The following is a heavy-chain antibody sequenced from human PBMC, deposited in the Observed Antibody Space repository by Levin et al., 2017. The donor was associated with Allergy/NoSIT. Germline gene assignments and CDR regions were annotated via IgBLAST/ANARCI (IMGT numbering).Heavy chain of an antibody. CDR1: GASIISGTYY. CDR2: IYTSGST. D-gene: IGHD3-9*01. V-gene: IGHV4-61*02. CDR3: AREGYDILSGYYNDLRFDY. J-gene: IGHJ4*02. Sequence: LSQTLSLTCTVSGASIISGTYYWTWIRQPAGKGLQWIGRIYTSGSTDYNPSLKSRVAISLDTSKNQFSLKLSSVTAADTAVYYCAREGYDILSGYYNDLRFDYWGQRTLVTVSS.